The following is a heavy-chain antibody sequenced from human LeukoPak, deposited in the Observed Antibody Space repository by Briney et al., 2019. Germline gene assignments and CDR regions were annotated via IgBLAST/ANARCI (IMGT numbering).Heavy chain of an antibody. V-gene: IGHV3-74*01. D-gene: IGHD3-3*01. Sequence: GGSLRLSCAASGFTFSSYWMHWVRQAPGKGLVWVSRINSDESRTTYADSVKGRFTISRDNAKNTLYLQMNSLRAEDTAVYYCARDYDFWSGYPPGYWGQGTLVTVSS. J-gene: IGHJ4*02. CDR3: ARDYDFWSGYPPGY. CDR1: GFTFSSYW. CDR2: INSDESRT.